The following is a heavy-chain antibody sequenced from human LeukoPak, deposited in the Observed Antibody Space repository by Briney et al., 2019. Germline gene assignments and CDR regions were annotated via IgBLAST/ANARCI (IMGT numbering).Heavy chain of an antibody. V-gene: IGHV3-20*04. CDR3: ARCDSGHYARPIDY. J-gene: IGHJ4*02. CDR2: INWNGSST. Sequence: GGSLRLSCAASGFTFDDYGRSWVRQAPGKGLEGVSGINWNGSSTGYADSVKGRFTNSRDNAKNYLYLQMNRLRAEDTALYYCARCDSGHYARPIDYWGQGTLDTVSS. CDR1: GFTFDDYG. D-gene: IGHD1-26*01.